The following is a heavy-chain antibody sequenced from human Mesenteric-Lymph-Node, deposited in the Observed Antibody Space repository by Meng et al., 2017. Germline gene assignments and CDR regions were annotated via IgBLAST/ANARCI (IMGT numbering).Heavy chain of an antibody. Sequence: QLEESGPGPVKPSQTLSLTCTVSGGSISSGGFYWSWIRQHPGKGLEWIGYIYYSGSTYYNPSLRSRVAISIDTSKNQFSLKLTSVTAADTAVYFCARTNYGDYNWFDPWGQGTLVTVSS. CDR2: IYYSGST. J-gene: IGHJ5*02. V-gene: IGHV4-31*03. CDR3: ARTNYGDYNWFDP. D-gene: IGHD4-17*01. CDR1: GGSISSGGFY.